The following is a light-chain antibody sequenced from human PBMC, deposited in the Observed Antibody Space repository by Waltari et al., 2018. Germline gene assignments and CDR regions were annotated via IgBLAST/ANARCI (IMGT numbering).Light chain of an antibody. CDR3: QQYGSSQFT. J-gene: IGKJ3*01. CDR2: GAS. V-gene: IGKV3-20*01. CDR1: HSFSSSY. Sequence: EIVLTQSPGTLSLSAGERATLSCRAHHSFSSSYLAWYQQKPGQAPRLLIYGASSRATGIPDRFSGSGSGTDFTLTISRLEPEDFAVYYCQQYGSSQFTFGPGTKVDIK.